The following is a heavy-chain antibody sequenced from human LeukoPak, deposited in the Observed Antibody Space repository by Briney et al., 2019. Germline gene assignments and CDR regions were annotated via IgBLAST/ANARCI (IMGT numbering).Heavy chain of an antibody. D-gene: IGHD2-21*02. CDR2: VHPGDSDT. CDR3: ARYPDSFCRGDCYPRL. V-gene: IGHV5-51*01. J-gene: IGHJ4*02. Sequence: GESLKISCQAFAYSFSSYYIGWVRQIPGKRLEWMGIVHPGDSDTTYSPSFQGQVTISADRSISTAYLQWSSLKASDTAMYYCARYPDSFCRGDCYPRLWGQGTLVTVSS. CDR1: AYSFSSYY.